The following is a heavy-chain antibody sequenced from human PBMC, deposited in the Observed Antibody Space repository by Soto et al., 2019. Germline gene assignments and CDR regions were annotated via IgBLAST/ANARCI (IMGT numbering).Heavy chain of an antibody. V-gene: IGHV3-72*01. J-gene: IGHJ6*04. CDR3: ARDGGIAARHYYGMDV. Sequence: SKKNMGWVRQAPGTGLDWIGRTRKKAENYSTEYAASVEGRFTISRDDSKTSPYLQMNSLKTDDTAVYYCARDGGIAARHYYGMDVWGKGTTVTV. CDR2: TRKKAENYST. D-gene: IGHD6-6*01. CDR1: SKKN.